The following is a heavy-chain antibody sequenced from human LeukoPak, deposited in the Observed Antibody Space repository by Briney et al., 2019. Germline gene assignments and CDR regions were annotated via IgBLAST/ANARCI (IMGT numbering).Heavy chain of an antibody. CDR2: VYYSGTT. Sequence: SETLSLTCTVSGGSISYYYWSWIRQSPGKGLEWIGYVYYSGTTNYNPSLKSRVTISVDTSKSQFSLQLRSVTAADTAVYYCAREDPQTRVPEGMDVWGQGTTVTVSS. CDR1: GGSISYYY. J-gene: IGHJ6*02. V-gene: IGHV4-59*01. CDR3: AREDPQTRVPEGMDV. D-gene: IGHD4/OR15-4a*01.